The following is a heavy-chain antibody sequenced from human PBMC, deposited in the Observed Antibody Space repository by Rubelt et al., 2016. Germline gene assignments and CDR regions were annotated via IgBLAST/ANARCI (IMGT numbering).Heavy chain of an antibody. V-gene: IGHV4-39*01. Sequence: QVQLQQWGAGLLKPSETLSLTCAVYGASISSRSYFWGWIRQPPGKGLEWIGSTQYSGSTYYNAVLKSRATISVDTAKNQFSLKLSSVTAAATAVYYCARHPTALDIYYFDYWGQGTLVTVSS. CDR3: ARHPTALDIYYFDY. CDR1: GASISSRSYF. D-gene: IGHD5-18*01. CDR2: TQYSGST. J-gene: IGHJ4*02.